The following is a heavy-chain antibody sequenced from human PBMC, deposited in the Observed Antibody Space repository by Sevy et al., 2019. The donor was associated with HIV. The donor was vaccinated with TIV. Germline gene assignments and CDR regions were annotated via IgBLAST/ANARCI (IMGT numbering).Heavy chain of an antibody. CDR3: ARDPGGYYGSGSYRPDDY. D-gene: IGHD3-10*01. Sequence: SETLSLTCTVSGGSISSYYWSWIRQPAGKGLEWIGRIYTSGSTNYNPSLKSRVTMSVDTSKNQFSLNLSSLTAADTAVYYCARDPGGYYGSGSYRPDDYWGQGTLVTVSS. V-gene: IGHV4-4*07. CDR1: GGSISSYY. CDR2: IYTSGST. J-gene: IGHJ4*02.